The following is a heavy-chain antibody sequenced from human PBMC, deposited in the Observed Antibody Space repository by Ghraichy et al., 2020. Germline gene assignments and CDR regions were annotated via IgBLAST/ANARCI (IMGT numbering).Heavy chain of an antibody. J-gene: IGHJ5*02. CDR1: GGSISSYS. Sequence: SQTLSLTCTVSGGSISSYSWSWIRQPPGKGLEWIGYVYYSGSTNYNPSLKSRVTISVDTSKNQFSLKLSSVTAADTAVYYCARAGATESTGAFFWFDPWCQGTLVTVSS. CDR2: VYYSGST. D-gene: IGHD3-3*02. CDR3: ARAGATESTGAFFWFDP. V-gene: IGHV4-59*01.